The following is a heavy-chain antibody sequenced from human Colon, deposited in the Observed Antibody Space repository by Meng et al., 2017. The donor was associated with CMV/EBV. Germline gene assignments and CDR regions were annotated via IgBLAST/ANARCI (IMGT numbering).Heavy chain of an antibody. CDR3: TALRNNAYDSPCYFDH. Sequence: ASVKVSRQASRYTFDRFYIHWLRQAPGQGREWMGWINPDSGGTNVAQRLQGRVTMARDTSITTAYMKMTKLRSDDTAVYYFTALRNNAYDSPCYFDHWGQGTLVTVSS. J-gene: IGHJ4*02. V-gene: IGHV1-2*02. D-gene: IGHD5-12*01. CDR1: RYTFDRFY. CDR2: INPDSGGT.